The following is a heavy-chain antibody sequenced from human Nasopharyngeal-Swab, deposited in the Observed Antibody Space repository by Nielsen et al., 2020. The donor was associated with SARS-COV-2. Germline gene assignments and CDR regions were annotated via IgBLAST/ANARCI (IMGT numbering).Heavy chain of an antibody. CDR2: ISASGRAT. D-gene: IGHD2-21*02. CDR1: GFSLNRYA. V-gene: IGHV3-23*01. Sequence: GESLKISCVAFGFSLNRYAMIWVRQAPGKGLEWVSGISASGRATCYADSVEGRLTISRDNSRNTLSLQMNNLRAEDTATYYCARGCDTDCFRVDSWGQGTLVTVSS. CDR3: ARGCDTDCFRVDS. J-gene: IGHJ4*02.